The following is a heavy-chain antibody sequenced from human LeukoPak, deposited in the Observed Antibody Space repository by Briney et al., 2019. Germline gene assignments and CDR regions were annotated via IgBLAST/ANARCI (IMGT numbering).Heavy chain of an antibody. CDR2: INHSGST. D-gene: IGHD3-10*01. CDR1: GGSFSGYY. CDR3: AREYYYGSGSYSPLDY. V-gene: IGHV4-34*01. J-gene: IGHJ4*02. Sequence: SETLSLNCAVYGGSFSGYYWIWIRQPPGKGREWIGEINHSGSTNYNPSLKSRVTISVDTSKNQFSLKLSSVTAADTAVYYCAREYYYGSGSYSPLDYWGQGTLVTVSS.